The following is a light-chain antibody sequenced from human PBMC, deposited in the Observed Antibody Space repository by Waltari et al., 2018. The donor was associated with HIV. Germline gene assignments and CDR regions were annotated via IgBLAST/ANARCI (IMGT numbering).Light chain of an antibody. CDR3: QQLNSYPLT. Sequence: DIQLTQSPSFLSASVGDRVTITCRASQVISSYLSWYQPKPGKAPKLLIYAASTLQSGVPSRCSGSGSGTEFTRTISSLQPEDFATYYCQQLNSYPLTFGGGTKVEIK. J-gene: IGKJ4*01. CDR1: QVISSY. V-gene: IGKV1-9*01. CDR2: AAS.